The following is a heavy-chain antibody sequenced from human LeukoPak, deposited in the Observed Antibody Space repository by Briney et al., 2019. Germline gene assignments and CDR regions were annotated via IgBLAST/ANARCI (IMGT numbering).Heavy chain of an antibody. Sequence: PGGSLRLSCAASGFTFSSYSMNWVRQAPGKGLEWVSYISSSSSTIYYADSVKGRFTISRDNAKNSLYLQMNSLRAEDTAVYYCARGLMISPTELDYWGQGTLVTVSS. CDR2: ISSSSSTI. CDR3: ARGLMISPTELDY. D-gene: IGHD3-16*01. CDR1: GFTFSSYS. J-gene: IGHJ4*02. V-gene: IGHV3-48*04.